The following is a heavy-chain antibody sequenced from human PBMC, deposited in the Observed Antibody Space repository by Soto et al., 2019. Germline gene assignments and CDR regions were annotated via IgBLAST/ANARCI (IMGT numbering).Heavy chain of an antibody. D-gene: IGHD5-12*01. CDR1: GGSISSSSYY. CDR2: IYYSGST. Sequence: SETLSLTCTVSGGSISSSSYYWGWIRQPPGKGLEWIGSIYYSGSTYYNPSLKSRVTISVDTSKNQFSLKLSSVTAADTAVYYCSRDFVRDGYNEERYYYYYGMDVWGQGTTVTVSS. CDR3: SRDFVRDGYNEERYYYYYGMDV. V-gene: IGHV4-39*07. J-gene: IGHJ6*02.